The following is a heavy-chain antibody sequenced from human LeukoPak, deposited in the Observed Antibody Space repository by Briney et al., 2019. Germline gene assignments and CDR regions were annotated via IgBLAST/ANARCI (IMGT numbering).Heavy chain of an antibody. CDR2: INHSGST. D-gene: IGHD3-3*01. CDR3: ARWGRITIFGVVIKTYNWFDP. J-gene: IGHJ5*02. CDR1: GGSFSGYY. Sequence: PSETLSLTCAVYGGSFSGYYWSWLRQPPGKGLEWLGEINHSGSTNYNPSLKSRVTISVDTSKNQFSLKLSSVTAAGTAVYYCARWGRITIFGVVIKTYNWFDPWGQGTLVTVSS. V-gene: IGHV4-34*01.